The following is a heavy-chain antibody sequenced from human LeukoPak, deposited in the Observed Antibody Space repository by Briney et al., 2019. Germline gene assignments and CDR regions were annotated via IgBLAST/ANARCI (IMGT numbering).Heavy chain of an antibody. D-gene: IGHD3-22*01. Sequence: GGSLRLSCAASGFTFSSYWMHWVRQAPGKGLVWVSRINSDGSSTSYADSVKGRFTISRDNAKNTLYLQMNSLRAEDTAVYYCARDYYDSSGYTTTVDGMDVWGQGTTVTVSS. CDR2: INSDGSST. CDR1: GFTFSSYW. CDR3: ARDYYDSSGYTTTVDGMDV. V-gene: IGHV3-74*01. J-gene: IGHJ6*02.